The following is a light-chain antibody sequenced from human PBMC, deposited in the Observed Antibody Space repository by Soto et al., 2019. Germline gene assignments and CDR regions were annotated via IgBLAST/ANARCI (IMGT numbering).Light chain of an antibody. J-gene: IGKJ1*01. Sequence: DIVMTQSPDSLAVSLGERATINCKSSQSLLHLAWYQQKPGQPPKLLIYWASTRESGLPDRFSGSGSGTDFTLTISSLQAEDVAVYYCQQYYTTPVTFGQGTKVEIK. CDR2: WAS. CDR1: QSLLH. V-gene: IGKV4-1*01. CDR3: QQYYTTPVT.